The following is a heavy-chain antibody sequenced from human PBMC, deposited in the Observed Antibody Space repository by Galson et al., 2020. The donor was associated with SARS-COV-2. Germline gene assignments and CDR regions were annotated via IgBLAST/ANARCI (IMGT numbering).Heavy chain of an antibody. Sequence: HGESLKISCKASGYDLRNNFISWVRQMPGKGLEWMGRIDPSDSYTDYSPSFKGHVTISADKSLSVVYLEWTSLNTSDTAMYYCARESSSWSDYWGQGTLVTVSS. CDR2: IDPSDSYT. CDR3: ARESSSWSDY. J-gene: IGHJ4*02. CDR1: GYDLRNNF. D-gene: IGHD2-2*01. V-gene: IGHV5-10-1*01.